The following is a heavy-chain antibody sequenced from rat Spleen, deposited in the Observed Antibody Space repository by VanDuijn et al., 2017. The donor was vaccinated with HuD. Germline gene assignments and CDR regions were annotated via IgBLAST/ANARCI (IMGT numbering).Heavy chain of an antibody. CDR3: ARAPSYPGITTGYVMDA. V-gene: IGHV2-32*01. CDR2: MWSDGDT. CDR1: GFSLTSYH. Sequence: QVQLKESGPGLVQPSQTLSLTCTVSGFSLTSYHVHWVRQPPGKGLEWMGVMWSDGDTSYNSALKSRLSISRDTSKSQVFLKMNSLQTEDTATYYCARAPSYPGITTGYVMDAWGQGASVTVSS. J-gene: IGHJ4*01. D-gene: IGHD1-4*01.